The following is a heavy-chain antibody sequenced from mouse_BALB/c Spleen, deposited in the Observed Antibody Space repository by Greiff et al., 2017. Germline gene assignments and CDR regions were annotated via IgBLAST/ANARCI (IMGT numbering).Heavy chain of an antibody. Sequence: EVQLQESGGGLVQPGGSLKLSCAASGFDFSRYWMSWVRQAPGKGLEWIGEINPDSSTINYTPSLKDQFIISRDNAKNTLYLQMSKVRSEDTALYYCARLGAYYYGSSSYFDYWGQGTTLTVSS. D-gene: IGHD1-1*01. V-gene: IGHV4-1*02. CDR3: ARLGAYYYGSSSYFDY. CDR1: GFDFSRYW. J-gene: IGHJ2*01. CDR2: INPDSSTI.